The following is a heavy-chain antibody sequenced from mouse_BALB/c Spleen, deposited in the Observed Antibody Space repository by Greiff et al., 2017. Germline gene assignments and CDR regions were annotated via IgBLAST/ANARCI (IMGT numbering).Heavy chain of an antibody. D-gene: IGHD1-1*02. J-gene: IGHJ4*01. V-gene: IGHV1S135*01. CDR1: GYSFTGYN. CDR2: IDPYYGGT. CDR3: APYGPYYAMDY. Sequence: VQLKQSGPELEKPGASVKISCKASGYSFTGYNMNWVKQSNGKSLEWIGNIDPYYGGTSYNQKFKGKATLTVDKSSSTAFMHLNSLTSEDSAVYYCAPYGPYYAMDYWGQGTTVTVSS.